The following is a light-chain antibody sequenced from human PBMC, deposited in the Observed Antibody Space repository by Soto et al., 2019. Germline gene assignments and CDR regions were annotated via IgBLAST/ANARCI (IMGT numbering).Light chain of an antibody. J-gene: IGKJ5*01. CDR3: QQTNRYPIT. V-gene: IGKV1-5*01. CDR2: DAS. Sequence: DIQMTQSPSTLSASVGDRVTITCRASQSIRTWLAWYQHKPGKAPKFLIYDASTVESGVPSRFSGSGSGTEFTLTINNLQPEDFATYYCQQTNRYPITFGQGTRLEIK. CDR1: QSIRTW.